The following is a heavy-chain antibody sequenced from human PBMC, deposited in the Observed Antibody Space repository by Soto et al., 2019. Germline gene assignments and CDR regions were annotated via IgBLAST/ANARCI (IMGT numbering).Heavy chain of an antibody. CDR3: ARDRDYYYEAGGYPVFNY. Sequence: QLQLQESGPGLVKPSETLSLTCIVSGGSVSSGGHYWSWIRQPPGKGLEWIGYIYNRGSANYNPPLNRRVTMSLDTSKNQFSLRLSSVTAADTAVYYCARDRDYYYEAGGYPVFNYWGQGTLVTVSS. D-gene: IGHD3-22*01. J-gene: IGHJ4*02. V-gene: IGHV4-61*08. CDR2: IYNRGSA. CDR1: GGSVSSGGHY.